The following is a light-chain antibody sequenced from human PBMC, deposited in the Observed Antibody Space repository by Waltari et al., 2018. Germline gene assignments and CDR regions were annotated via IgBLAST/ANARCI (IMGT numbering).Light chain of an antibody. V-gene: IGKV1-9*01. CDR3: QQIKSYPIT. CDR2: AAA. Sequence: DIQLTQTPSFLSSSVGARVTISCPASQGISTYLAWFQQRPGKAPRRLIYAAANLQGGVPSRFSGSGSGTDFTLTISSLQPEDFGTYYCQQIKSYPITFGGGTKVEVK. J-gene: IGKJ4*01. CDR1: QGISTY.